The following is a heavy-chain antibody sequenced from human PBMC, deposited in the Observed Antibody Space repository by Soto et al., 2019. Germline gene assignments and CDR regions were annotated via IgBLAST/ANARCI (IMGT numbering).Heavy chain of an antibody. V-gene: IGHV3-48*02. D-gene: IGHD6-19*01. CDR2: ITSDTKTI. CDR3: AISVEGHFDY. J-gene: IGHJ4*02. Sequence: EVQLVESGGNLVQPGGSLRLSCAASGFRFSIYSMNWVRQAPGKGLEWSAYITSDTKTIKYADSVRGRFTISRNNGKNSVYPQMNSLRDEDTAVYYCAISVEGHFDYWGQGTVVTVSA. CDR1: GFRFSIYS.